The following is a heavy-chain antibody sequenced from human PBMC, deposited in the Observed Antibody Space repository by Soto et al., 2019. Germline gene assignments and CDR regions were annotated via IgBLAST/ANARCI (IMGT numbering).Heavy chain of an antibody. J-gene: IGHJ2*01. D-gene: IGHD2-8*01. V-gene: IGHV3-74*01. CDR1: GFTFSNCW. CDR3: ARSLNGPGHFDL. Sequence: EVQLVESGGGLVQPGGSLRLSCAASGFTFSNCWIHWVRQAPGTGLVWVSRINSDGSSASYADSVKGRFTISRDNAKNTLYLQMNSLRAEDTAVYYCARSLNGPGHFDLWGRGTLVTVSS. CDR2: INSDGSSA.